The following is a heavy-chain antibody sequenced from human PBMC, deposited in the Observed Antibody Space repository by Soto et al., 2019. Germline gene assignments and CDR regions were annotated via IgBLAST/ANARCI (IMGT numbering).Heavy chain of an antibody. V-gene: IGHV4-59*01. CDR1: GGSISSYY. J-gene: IGHJ6*03. D-gene: IGHD3-10*01. CDR3: AKGGIPGMVEDYYYMDV. Sequence: PSETLSLTCTVSGGSISSYYWSWIRQPPGKGLEWIGYIYYSGSTNYNPSLKSRVTISVDTSKNQFSLKLSSVTAADTAVYYCAKGGIPGMVEDYYYMDVWGKGTTVTVSS. CDR2: IYYSGST.